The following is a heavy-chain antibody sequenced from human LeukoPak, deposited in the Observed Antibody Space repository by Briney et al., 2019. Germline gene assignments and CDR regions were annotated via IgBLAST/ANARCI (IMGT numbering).Heavy chain of an antibody. V-gene: IGHV4-34*01. CDR2: INHSGST. Sequence: SETLSLTCAVYGGSFSGYYWSWIRQPPGKGLEWIGEINHSGSTNYNPSLKSRVTISVDTSKNQFSLKLSSVTAADTAVYYCARRGYHYGSGSYYRPPHFDYWGQGTLVTVSS. J-gene: IGHJ4*02. CDR3: ARRGYHYGSGSYYRPPHFDY. D-gene: IGHD3-10*01. CDR1: GGSFSGYY.